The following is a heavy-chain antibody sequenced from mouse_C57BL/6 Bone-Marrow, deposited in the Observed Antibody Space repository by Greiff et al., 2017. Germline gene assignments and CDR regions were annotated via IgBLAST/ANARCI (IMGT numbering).Heavy chain of an antibody. J-gene: IGHJ2*01. CDR3: TSRGHCYGSSLGGLDY. D-gene: IGHD1-1*01. CDR1: GYTFTNYW. Sequence: QVQLQQSGAELVRPGTSVQMSCKASGYTFTNYWIGWVKQRPGHGLEWIGDIDPGGGYTNYNEKFKGKATLTADKSSSTAYMQFSSLTSQGSAIYYGTSRGHCYGSSLGGLDYWGQGTTLTVSS. V-gene: IGHV1-63*01. CDR2: IDPGGGYT.